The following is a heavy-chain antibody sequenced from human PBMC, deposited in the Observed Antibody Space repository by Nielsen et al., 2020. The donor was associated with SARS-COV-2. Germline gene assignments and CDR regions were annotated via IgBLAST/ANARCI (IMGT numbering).Heavy chain of an antibody. CDR3: AREPGLPNWFDP. D-gene: IGHD1-14*01. J-gene: IGHJ5*02. CDR2: IYYTGST. V-gene: IGHV4-59*01. Sequence: SETLSLTCTVSGGSISSYYWSWIRQPPGKGLEWIGHIYYTGSTNYNPSLKSRVTISVDTSKNQFSLKLSSVTAADTAVYYCAREPGLPNWFDPWGQGTLVTVSS. CDR1: GGSISSYY.